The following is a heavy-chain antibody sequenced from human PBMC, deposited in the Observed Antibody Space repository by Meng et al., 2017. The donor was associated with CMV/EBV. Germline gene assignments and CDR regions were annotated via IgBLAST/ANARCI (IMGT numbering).Heavy chain of an antibody. J-gene: IGHJ4*02. V-gene: IGHV4-34*01. CDR1: GGSFSGYY. Sequence: VQLQQWGAGRLKPSGTLSLTRTFYGGSFSGYYWSWIRQPPGKGLEWIGEINHSGSTNYNPSLKSRVAISVDTSKNQFSPKLSSVTAADTAVYYCARGVGATGKADYWGQGTLVTVSS. CDR3: ARGVGATGKADY. D-gene: IGHD1-26*01. CDR2: INHSGST.